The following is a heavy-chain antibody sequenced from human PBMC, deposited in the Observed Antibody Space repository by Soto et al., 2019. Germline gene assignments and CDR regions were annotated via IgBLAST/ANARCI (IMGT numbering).Heavy chain of an antibody. CDR2: ISSSSSYI. J-gene: IGHJ4*02. V-gene: IGHV3-21*01. CDR1: GFTFSSYA. Sequence: GGSLRLSCAASGFTFSSYAMSWARQAPGKGLEWVSSISSSSSYIYYADSVKGRFTISRDNAKNSLYLQMNSLRAEDTAVYYCARGPSNYYDYWGQGTLVTVSS. CDR3: ARGPSNYYDY.